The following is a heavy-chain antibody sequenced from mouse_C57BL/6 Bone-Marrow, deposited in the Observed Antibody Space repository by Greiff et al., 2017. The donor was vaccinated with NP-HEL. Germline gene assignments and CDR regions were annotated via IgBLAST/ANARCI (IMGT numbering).Heavy chain of an antibody. CDR1: GYTFTSYW. V-gene: IGHV1-74*01. Sequence: VQLQQPGAELVKPGASVKVSCKASGYTFTSYWMHWVKQRPGQGLEWIGRIHPSDSDTNYNQKFKGKATLTVDKSSSTAYMQLSSLTSEDSAVYYCAIRVQLRLRMNREYYDAMDYWGQGTSVTVSS. CDR2: IHPSDSDT. CDR3: AIRVQLRLRMNREYYDAMDY. D-gene: IGHD3-2*02. J-gene: IGHJ4*01.